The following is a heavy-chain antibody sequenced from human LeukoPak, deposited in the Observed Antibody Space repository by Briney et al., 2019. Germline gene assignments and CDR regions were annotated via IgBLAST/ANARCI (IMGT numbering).Heavy chain of an antibody. CDR1: SGSFGGYY. Sequence: SETLSLTCDVYSGSFGGYYWSWIRQPPGKGLEWIGRIYTSGSTNYNPSLKSRVTISVDTSKNQFSLKLSSVTAADTAVYYCARDHPTYYDFWRDNWFDPWGQGTLVTVSS. CDR3: ARDHPTYYDFWRDNWFDP. D-gene: IGHD3-3*01. J-gene: IGHJ5*02. V-gene: IGHV4-4*08. CDR2: IYTSGST.